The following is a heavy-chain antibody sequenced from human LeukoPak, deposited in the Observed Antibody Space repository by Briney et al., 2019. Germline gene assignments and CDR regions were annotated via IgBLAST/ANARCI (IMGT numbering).Heavy chain of an antibody. Sequence: GGSLRLSCAASGFTFSSYEMNWVRQAPGKGLEWVSYISSSGSTIYYADSVKGRFTISRDNAKNSLYLQMNSLRAEDTAVYYCARARSSWSKYFGYWGQGTLVTVSS. CDR2: ISSSGSTI. D-gene: IGHD6-13*01. J-gene: IGHJ4*02. CDR1: GFTFSSYE. CDR3: ARARSSWSKYFGY. V-gene: IGHV3-48*03.